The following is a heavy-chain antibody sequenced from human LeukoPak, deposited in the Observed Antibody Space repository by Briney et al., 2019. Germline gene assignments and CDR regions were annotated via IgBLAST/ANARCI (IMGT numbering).Heavy chain of an antibody. D-gene: IGHD2-21*02. V-gene: IGHV3-74*01. CDR2: IRGDESKT. CDR3: ARDTASAFGY. Sequence: GGSLRLSCAASGFTFSTYWMHWVRPAPGKGLVWVSGIRGDESKTTYADSVKGRFTISRDNAKNTLYLQMNSLRAEDTAVYYCARDTASAFGYWGPGTLVTVSS. CDR1: GFTFSTYW. J-gene: IGHJ4*02.